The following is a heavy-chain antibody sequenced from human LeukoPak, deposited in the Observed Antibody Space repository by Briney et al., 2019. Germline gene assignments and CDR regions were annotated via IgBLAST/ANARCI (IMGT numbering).Heavy chain of an antibody. J-gene: IGHJ4*02. CDR2: VSYDGRTK. CDR3: AKDEGHYDTSGYYFDY. V-gene: IGHV3-30*18. Sequence: PGGSLRLSCAASEFTFSYYAMHWVRQAPGKGLEWVAVVSYDGRTKYYADSVRGRFTISRDNSKNTLYLQMNSLRAEDTALYYCAKDEGHYDTSGYYFDYWGQGTLVTVSS. D-gene: IGHD3-22*01. CDR1: EFTFSYYA.